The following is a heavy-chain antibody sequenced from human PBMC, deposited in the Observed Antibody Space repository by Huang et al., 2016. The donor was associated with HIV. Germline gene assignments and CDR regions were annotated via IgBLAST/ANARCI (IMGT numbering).Heavy chain of an antibody. J-gene: IGHJ4*02. D-gene: IGHD3-3*01. CDR2: ISYDEDNK. CDR1: GFTFSSYG. Sequence: QILLIESGGGVVQPGRSLRLSCAASGFTFSSYGMTWVRQAPGKGLEWVAVISYDEDNKYYADSVRGRFTISRDNSKNTLYLQMNSLRIEDTAVYYCARGPIRFLAWLLNFDYWGQGALVTVSS. V-gene: IGHV3-30*03. CDR3: ARGPIRFLAWLLNFDY.